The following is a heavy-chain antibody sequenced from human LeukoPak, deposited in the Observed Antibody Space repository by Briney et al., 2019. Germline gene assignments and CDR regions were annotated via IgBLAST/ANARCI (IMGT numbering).Heavy chain of an antibody. V-gene: IGHV3-23*01. CDR3: ASRPNNYGYFFDY. CDR1: GFSFSTYS. J-gene: IGHJ4*02. D-gene: IGHD5-18*01. CDR2: INGSGGST. Sequence: GGSLRLSCAASGFSFSTYSMTWVRQAPGKGLEWVSGINGSGGSTYYADSVRGRFTISRDNSTNTMYLQMNSLRAEETAVYYFASRPNNYGYFFDYWGQGTLVTVSS.